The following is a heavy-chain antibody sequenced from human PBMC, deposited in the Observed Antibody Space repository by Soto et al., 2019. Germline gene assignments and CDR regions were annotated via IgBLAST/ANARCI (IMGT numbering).Heavy chain of an antibody. CDR2: IIPIFGTA. Sequence: AASVKVSCKASGGTFSSYAISWVRQAPGQGLEWMGGIIPIFGTANYAQKFQGRVTITADESTSTAYMELSSLRSEDTAVYYCARGREAVVVVPAAMTPYYFDYWGQGTLVTVSS. CDR3: ARGREAVVVVPAAMTPYYFDY. CDR1: GGTFSSYA. V-gene: IGHV1-69*13. J-gene: IGHJ4*02. D-gene: IGHD2-2*01.